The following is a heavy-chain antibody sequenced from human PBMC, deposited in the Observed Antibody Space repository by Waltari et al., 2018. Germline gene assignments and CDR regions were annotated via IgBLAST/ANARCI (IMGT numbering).Heavy chain of an antibody. V-gene: IGHV4-34*01. CDR3: ARPVLMLYASWFDP. J-gene: IGHJ5*02. D-gene: IGHD2-8*01. Sequence: QVQLQQWGAGLLKPSETLSLTCAVYGGSFSGYYWSWIRQPPGKGLEWIGEINHSGSTNYNPSLKSRVTISVDTSKNQFSLKLSSVTAADTAVYYCARPVLMLYASWFDPWGQGTLVTVSS. CDR1: GGSFSGYY. CDR2: INHSGST.